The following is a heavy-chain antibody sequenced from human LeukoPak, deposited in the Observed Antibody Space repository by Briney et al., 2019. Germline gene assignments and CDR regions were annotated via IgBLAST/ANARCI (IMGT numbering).Heavy chain of an antibody. CDR2: IYYRGST. D-gene: IGHD2-2*01. V-gene: IGHV4-59*08. CDR1: GGSISSYY. CDR3: ARHLGYCGTTSCFGRAYWFDP. Sequence: PSETLSLTCTVSGGSISSYYWSWIRQPPGKGLEWIGYIYYRGSTNYNPSLQSRVTISVDTSKNQFSLSLKSVTAADTAVYYCARHLGYCGTTSCFGRAYWFDPWGQGTLVTVSS. J-gene: IGHJ5*02.